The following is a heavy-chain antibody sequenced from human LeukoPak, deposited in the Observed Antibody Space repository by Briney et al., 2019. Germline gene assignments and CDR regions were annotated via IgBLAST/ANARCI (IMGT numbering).Heavy chain of an antibody. V-gene: IGHV3-74*01. D-gene: IGHD3-16*01. Sequence: PGGSLRLSCAASGFTFSNLWLHSVRQALGKGLEWVSRITRDGSNINYADSVQGRFTISRDNAKNTLYLQMNSLRAEDTAVYYCARGGHSSFDYWGQGALVTVSS. CDR2: ITRDGSNI. CDR1: GFTFSNLW. J-gene: IGHJ4*02. CDR3: ARGGHSSFDY.